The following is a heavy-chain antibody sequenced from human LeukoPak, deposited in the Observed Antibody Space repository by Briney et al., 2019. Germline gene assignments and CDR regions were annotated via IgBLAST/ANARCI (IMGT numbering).Heavy chain of an antibody. Sequence: SVKVSCKASGGTFSSYAISWVRQAPGRGLEWMGGIIPIFGTANYAQKFQGRVTITTDESTSTAYMELSSLRSEDTAVYYCASGSSSSWSHYYYYYYMDVWGKGTTVTVSS. V-gene: IGHV1-69*05. D-gene: IGHD6-13*01. CDR2: IIPIFGTA. CDR1: GGTFSSYA. J-gene: IGHJ6*03. CDR3: ASGSSSSWSHYYYYYYMDV.